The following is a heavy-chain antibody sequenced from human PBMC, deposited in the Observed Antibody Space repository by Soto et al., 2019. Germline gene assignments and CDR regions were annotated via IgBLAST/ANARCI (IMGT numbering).Heavy chain of an antibody. CDR3: ANFGVVTPDV. CDR1: GGSISSSSYY. V-gene: IGHV4-39*01. Sequence: SETLSLTCTVSGGSISSSSYYWGWIRQPPGKGLEWIGSIYYSGSTYYNPSLKSRVTISVDTSKNQFSLKLSSVNAADTAVYYCANFGVVTPDVWGQGTTVTISS. CDR2: IYYSGST. J-gene: IGHJ6*02. D-gene: IGHD3-3*01.